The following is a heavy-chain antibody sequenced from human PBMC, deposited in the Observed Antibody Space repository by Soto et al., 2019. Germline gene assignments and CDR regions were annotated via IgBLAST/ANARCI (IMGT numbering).Heavy chain of an antibody. CDR1: GFTFSDYA. V-gene: IGHV3-30*03. D-gene: IGHD6-19*01. CDR2: VSHDGRNT. J-gene: IGHJ4*02. Sequence: VQLVESGGGVVQPGRSLRLSCAASGFTFSDYAMHWVRQAPGKGLEWVAVVSHDGRNTHYADSVKGRFTISRDSSKNTVSLEMTSLRAEDKAVYYCARGGRQWLVTSDFNYWGQGALVTVSS. CDR3: ARGGRQWLVTSDFNY.